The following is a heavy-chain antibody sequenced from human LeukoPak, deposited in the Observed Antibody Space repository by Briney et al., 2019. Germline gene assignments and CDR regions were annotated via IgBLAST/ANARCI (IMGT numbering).Heavy chain of an antibody. Sequence: ASVKVSCKASGGTFISYAISWVRQAPGQGLEWMGGIIPIFGTANYAQKFQGRVTITADESTSTAYMELSSLRSEDTAVYYCASGDGYNGHAFDIWGQGTMVTVSS. CDR2: IIPIFGTA. D-gene: IGHD5-24*01. CDR1: GGTFISYA. V-gene: IGHV1-69*01. J-gene: IGHJ3*02. CDR3: ASGDGYNGHAFDI.